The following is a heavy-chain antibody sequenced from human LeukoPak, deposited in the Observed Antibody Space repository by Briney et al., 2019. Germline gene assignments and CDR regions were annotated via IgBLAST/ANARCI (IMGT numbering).Heavy chain of an antibody. Sequence: GGSLRLSCAASGFTFSDYYMSWIRQAPGKGLEWVSYISSSGSTIYYADSVKGRFTISRDNSKNTLYLQMNSLRAEDTAVYYCAKDPELLWFGELLPGSRFDPWGQGTLVTVSS. CDR1: GFTFSDYY. CDR3: AKDPELLWFGELLPGSRFDP. J-gene: IGHJ5*02. CDR2: ISSSGSTI. V-gene: IGHV3-11*01. D-gene: IGHD3-10*01.